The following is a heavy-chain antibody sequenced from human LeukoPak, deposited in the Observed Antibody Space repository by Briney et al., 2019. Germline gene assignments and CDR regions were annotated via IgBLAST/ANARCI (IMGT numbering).Heavy chain of an antibody. D-gene: IGHD3-10*01. CDR1: GFTFKLYW. CDR3: AKTVRGVMYGMDV. Sequence: GGSLRLSCAVSGFTFKLYWMHWVRQAPGKGLEWVTFISFDGTNKYYADSVKGRFTISRDNSKNTLYLQMNSLRAEDTAVYYCAKTVRGVMYGMDVWGQGTTVTVSS. J-gene: IGHJ6*02. V-gene: IGHV3-30*18. CDR2: ISFDGTNK.